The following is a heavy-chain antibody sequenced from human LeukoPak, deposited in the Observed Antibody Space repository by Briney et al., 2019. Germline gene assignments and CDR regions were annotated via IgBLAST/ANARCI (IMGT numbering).Heavy chain of an antibody. V-gene: IGHV3-33*01. CDR2: IWSDGSNR. CDR1: GFIFTHYG. CDR3: ARDAQRGFDYSNSLEH. J-gene: IGHJ4*02. D-gene: IGHD4-11*01. Sequence: GGSLTLSCKASGFIFTHYGMHWVRQAPGKGLEWVAVIWSDGSNRFYADSVKGRFTISRDNSQNTVFLQMSSLRVEDSAIYYCARDAQRGFDYSNSLEHWGQGSLVTVSS.